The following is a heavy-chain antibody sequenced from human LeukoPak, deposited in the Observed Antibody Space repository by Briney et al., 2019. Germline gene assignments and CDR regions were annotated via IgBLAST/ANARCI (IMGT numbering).Heavy chain of an antibody. V-gene: IGHV1-69*13. CDR2: IIPIFGTA. CDR3: ARWDPVNEASPAEYFQH. D-gene: IGHD1-26*01. J-gene: IGHJ1*01. Sequence: SVKVSCKASGGTFSGYAISWVRQAPGQGLEWMGGIIPIFGTANYAQKFQGRVTITADESTSTAYMELSSLRSEDTAVYYCARWDPVNEASPAEYFQHWGQGTLVTVSS. CDR1: GGTFSGYA.